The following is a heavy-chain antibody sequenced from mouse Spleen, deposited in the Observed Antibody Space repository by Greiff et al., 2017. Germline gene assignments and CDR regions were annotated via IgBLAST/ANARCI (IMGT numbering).Heavy chain of an antibody. Sequence: QVQLQQPGAELVMPGASVKLSCKASGYTFTSYWMHWVKQRPGQGLEWIGEIDPSDSYTNYNQKFKGKATLTVDKSSSTAYMQLSSLTSEDSAVYYCARGAARANKGYFDYWGQGTTLTVSS. CDR2: IDPSDSYT. D-gene: IGHD3-1*01. CDR3: ARGAARANKGYFDY. V-gene: IGHV1-69*01. J-gene: IGHJ2*01. CDR1: GYTFTSYW.